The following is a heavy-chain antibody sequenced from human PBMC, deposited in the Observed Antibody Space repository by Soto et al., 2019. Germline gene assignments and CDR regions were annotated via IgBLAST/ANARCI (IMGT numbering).Heavy chain of an antibody. CDR1: GFSFSSYA. V-gene: IGHV3-23*01. CDR2: ISAGGGST. J-gene: IGHJ1*01. D-gene: IGHD3-10*01. CDR3: AKLGGHYDSPLQH. Sequence: EVQLLESGGGLVQPGGSLRLSCVASGFSFSSYAMTWVRQAPGKGLEWVSAISAGGGSTYYADSVKGRFTITRDNSKNTLYLQMSSLRAEDTAIYYCAKLGGHYDSPLQHWGQGTLVTVSS.